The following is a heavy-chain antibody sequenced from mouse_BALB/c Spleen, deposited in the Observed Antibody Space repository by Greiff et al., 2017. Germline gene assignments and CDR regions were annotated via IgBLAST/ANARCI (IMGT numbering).Heavy chain of an antibody. CDR3: ARSFYYGYLWFAY. CDR1: GDSITSGY. J-gene: IGHJ3*01. Sequence: EVKLMESGPSLVKPSQTLSLTCSVTGDSITSGYWNWIRKFPGNKLEYMGYISYSGSTYYNPSLKSRISITRDTSKNQYYLQLNSVTTEDTATYYCARSFYYGYLWFAYWGQGTLVTVSA. D-gene: IGHD2-2*01. CDR2: ISYSGST. V-gene: IGHV3-8*02.